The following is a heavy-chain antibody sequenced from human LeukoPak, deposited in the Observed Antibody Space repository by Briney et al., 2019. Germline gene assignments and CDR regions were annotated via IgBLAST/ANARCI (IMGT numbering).Heavy chain of an antibody. CDR3: ASGYVYFDY. CDR2: IKQDGSEK. D-gene: IGHD3-16*01. Sequence: GGSLRLSCAASGFTFSSYWMSWVRQAPGKGLEWVANIKQDGSEKYYVDSVKGRFTISRDNSKNTLYLQMNSLRAEDTAVYYCASGYVYFDYWGQGTLVTVSS. J-gene: IGHJ4*02. V-gene: IGHV3-7*03. CDR1: GFTFSSYW.